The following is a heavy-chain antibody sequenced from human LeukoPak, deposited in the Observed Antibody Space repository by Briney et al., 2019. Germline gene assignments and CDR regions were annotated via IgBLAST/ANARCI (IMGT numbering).Heavy chain of an antibody. CDR2: IYHSGST. J-gene: IGHJ6*03. D-gene: IGHD3-22*01. V-gene: IGHV4-38-2*01. CDR1: GYSISSGYY. Sequence: PSETLSLTCAVSGYSISSGYYWGWIRQPPGKGLEWIGSIYHSGSTYYNPSLKSRVTISVDTSKNQFSLKLSSVTAADTAVYYCARVVIDVYYYYYYMDVWGKGTTVTVSS. CDR3: ARVVIDVYYYYYYMDV.